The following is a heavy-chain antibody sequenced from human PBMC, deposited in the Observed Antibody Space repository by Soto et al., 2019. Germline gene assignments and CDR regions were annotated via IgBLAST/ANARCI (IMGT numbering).Heavy chain of an antibody. V-gene: IGHV3-30*18. CDR1: GFTFSSYG. Sequence: GSLRLSCAASGFTFSSYGMHWVRQAPGKGLEWVAVISYDGSNKYYADSVKGRFTISRDNSKNTLYLQMNSLRAEDTAVYYCAKGQDYYDSSGYYSDWYFDLWGRGTLVTVSS. J-gene: IGHJ2*01. CDR2: ISYDGSNK. D-gene: IGHD3-22*01. CDR3: AKGQDYYDSSGYYSDWYFDL.